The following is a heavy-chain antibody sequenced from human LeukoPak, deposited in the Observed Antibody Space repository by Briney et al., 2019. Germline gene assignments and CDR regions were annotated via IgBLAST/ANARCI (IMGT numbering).Heavy chain of an antibody. CDR1: GGSISSSNW. CDR2: IYHSGST. J-gene: IGHJ4*02. D-gene: IGHD4-23*01. CDR3: ARLVGGGNSNYFDY. Sequence: SETLSLTCAVSGGSISSSNWWSWVRQPPGKGLEWIGEIYHSGSTNYNPSLKSRVTISVDTSKNQLSLKLSSVTAADTAVYYCARLVGGGNSNYFDYWGQGTLVTVSS. V-gene: IGHV4-4*02.